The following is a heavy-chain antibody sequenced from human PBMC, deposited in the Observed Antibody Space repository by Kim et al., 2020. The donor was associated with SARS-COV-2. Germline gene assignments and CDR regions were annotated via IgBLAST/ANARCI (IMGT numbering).Heavy chain of an antibody. CDR3: AKSGFRSAFEI. Sequence: GGSLRLSCAASGFTFSNYWMTWVRQAPGKGLDWVANINPDGRGPSYVDSLKGRFTISRDNAKNSLYLQMNSLGDEDTAVYYCAKSGFRSAFEIWGQGTLV. CDR2: INPDGRGP. J-gene: IGHJ3*02. D-gene: IGHD3-22*01. CDR1: GFTFSNYW. V-gene: IGHV3-7*03.